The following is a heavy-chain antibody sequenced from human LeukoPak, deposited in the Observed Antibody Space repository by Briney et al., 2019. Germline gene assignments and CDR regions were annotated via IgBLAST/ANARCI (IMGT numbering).Heavy chain of an antibody. J-gene: IGHJ4*02. Sequence: PGGSLRLSCAASGFSVSSNYMSWVRHAPGEGLEWVSVIYSGGNAYYADSAKGRLTISRDNSKNTLYLQMNSLRVADTAVYYCASSPPLVVATHDFDFWGQGTLVTVS. CDR1: GFSVSSNY. CDR3: ASSPPLVVATHDFDF. V-gene: IGHV3-53*01. D-gene: IGHD1-26*01. CDR2: IYSGGNA.